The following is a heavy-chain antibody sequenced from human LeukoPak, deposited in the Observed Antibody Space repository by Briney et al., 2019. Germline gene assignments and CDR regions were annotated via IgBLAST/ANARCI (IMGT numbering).Heavy chain of an antibody. Sequence: ASVKVSCKASGYTFTSYGISWVRQAPGQGLEWMGWISAYNGNTNYVQKLQGRVTMTTDTSTSTAYMELRSLRSDDTAVYYCARGGVYCSSTSCYRSWFDPWGQGTLVTVSS. V-gene: IGHV1-18*01. CDR3: ARGGVYCSSTSCYRSWFDP. CDR2: ISAYNGNT. CDR1: GYTFTSYG. D-gene: IGHD2-2*01. J-gene: IGHJ5*02.